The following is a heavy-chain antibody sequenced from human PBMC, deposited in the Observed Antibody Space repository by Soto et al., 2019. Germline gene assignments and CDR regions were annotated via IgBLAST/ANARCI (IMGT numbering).Heavy chain of an antibody. V-gene: IGHV3-30-3*01. CDR2: ISYDGSNK. CDR3: ARGDYYAGVKAAFWDY. Sequence: QVQLVESGGGVVQPGRSLRLSCAASGFTFSSYAMHWVRQAPGKGLEWVAVISYDGSNKYYADSVKGRFTISRDNPKNTVHLQMNSLRAEDTAVYYCARGDYYAGVKAAFWDYWGQGTLVTVSS. J-gene: IGHJ4*02. CDR1: GFTFSSYA. D-gene: IGHD3-22*01.